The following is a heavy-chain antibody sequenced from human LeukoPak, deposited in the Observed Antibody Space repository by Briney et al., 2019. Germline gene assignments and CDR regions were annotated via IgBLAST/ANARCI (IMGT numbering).Heavy chain of an antibody. J-gene: IGHJ4*02. CDR3: AREPTGRRIEYSSKAMGY. V-gene: IGHV1-2*02. CDR1: GYTFTSYA. Sequence: GASVKVSCKASGYTFTSYAMNWVRQAPGQGLAWMGWINPNSGGTNYAQKFKGRVTMTRDTSISTAYMELSRLRSDDTAVYYCAREPTGRRIEYSSKAMGYWGQGTLVTVSS. CDR2: INPNSGGT. D-gene: IGHD6-6*01.